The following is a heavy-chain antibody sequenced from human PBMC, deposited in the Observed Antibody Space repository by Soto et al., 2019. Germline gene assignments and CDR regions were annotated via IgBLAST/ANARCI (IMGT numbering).Heavy chain of an antibody. J-gene: IGHJ6*02. V-gene: IGHV1-2*04. CDR3: AREDYCSSTSCYAPTRDYYYGMDV. CDR1: GYTFTGYY. CDR2: INPNSGGT. Sequence: RASVKVSCKASGYTFTGYYMHWVRQAPGQGLEWMGWINPNSGGTNYAQKFQGWVTMTRDTSISTAYMELSRLRSDDTAVYYCAREDYCSSTSCYAPTRDYYYGMDVWGQGTTVTVSS. D-gene: IGHD2-2*01.